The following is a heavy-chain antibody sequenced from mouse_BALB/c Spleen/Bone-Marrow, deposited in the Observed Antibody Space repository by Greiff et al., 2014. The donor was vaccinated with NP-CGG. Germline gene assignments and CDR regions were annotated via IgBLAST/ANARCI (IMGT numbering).Heavy chain of an antibody. CDR2: ISSGGSYT. Sequence: EVQVVESGGGLVKPGGSLKLSCAASGFTFSSYAMSWVRQTPEKRLEWVATISSGGSYTYYPDSVKGRFTISRDNAKNTLYLQMSSLRSEDTAMYYCARLRDGYSPFAYWGQGTLVNVSA. V-gene: IGHV5-9-3*01. J-gene: IGHJ3*01. D-gene: IGHD2-3*01. CDR1: GFTFSSYA. CDR3: ARLRDGYSPFAY.